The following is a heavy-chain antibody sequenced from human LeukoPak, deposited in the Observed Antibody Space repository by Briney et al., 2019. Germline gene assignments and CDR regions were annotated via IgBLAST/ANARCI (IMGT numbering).Heavy chain of an antibody. CDR3: AKRGDSAGSFQYFHH. D-gene: IGHD2-15*01. V-gene: IGHV3-23*01. CDR1: GFTFSSYA. Sequence: GGXXRXXCAASGFTFSSYAMSWVRQARGKGXEWGSAISGSGGSTYYADSVKGRFTISRDNGKNTGYLQMKRRREEDTATYYCAKRGDSAGSFQYFHHWAQGTLVTVSS. J-gene: IGHJ1*01. CDR2: ISGSGGST.